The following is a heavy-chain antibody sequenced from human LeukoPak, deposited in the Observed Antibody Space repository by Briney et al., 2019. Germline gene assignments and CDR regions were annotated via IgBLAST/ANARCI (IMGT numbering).Heavy chain of an antibody. D-gene: IGHD2-2*01. CDR3: ARERVEIVVVPAATYDY. V-gene: IGHV3-30-3*01. CDR1: GFTFSSYA. CDR2: ISYDGSNK. J-gene: IGHJ4*02. Sequence: AGRSLRLSCAASGFTFSSYAMHWVRQAPGKGLEWVAVISYDGSNKYYADSVKGRFTISRDNSKNTLYLQMNSLRAEDTAVYYCARERVEIVVVPAATYDYWGQGTLVTVSS.